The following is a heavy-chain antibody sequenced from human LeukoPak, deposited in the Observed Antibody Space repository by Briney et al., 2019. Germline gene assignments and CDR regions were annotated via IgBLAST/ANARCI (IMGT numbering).Heavy chain of an antibody. J-gene: IGHJ4*02. CDR3: ATAGNYYFDY. D-gene: IGHD1-1*01. Sequence: GGSLRLSCEASGFTFSSTWIHWVRQAPGKGLVWVSRINPDGSVRNYADPVKDRFIISRDNAKSTLYLQMHSLRGEDTAVYYCATAGNYYFDYWGQGTLVTVSS. V-gene: IGHV3-74*01. CDR2: INPDGSVR. CDR1: GFTFSSTW.